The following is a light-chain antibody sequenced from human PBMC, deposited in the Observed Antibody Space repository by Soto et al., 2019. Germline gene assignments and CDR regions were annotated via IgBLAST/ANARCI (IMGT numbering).Light chain of an antibody. Sequence: EVVVRQAPATLSVSPGKGATRSRRASQGIGDTLAWYQHKPGQTPRLLIYDTSTRATGVPARFSGSRSWTEFTLTINSLQSEDFAVYYCQRYNNWPLTFGGGTKV. CDR3: QRYNNWPLT. V-gene: IGKV3-15*01. J-gene: IGKJ4*01. CDR1: QGIGDT. CDR2: DTS.